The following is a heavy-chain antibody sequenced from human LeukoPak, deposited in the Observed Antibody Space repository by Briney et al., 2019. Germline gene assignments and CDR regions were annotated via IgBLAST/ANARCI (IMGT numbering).Heavy chain of an antibody. CDR2: INPNSGGT. CDR1: GYTFTGYY. V-gene: IGHV1-2*02. Sequence: ASVKVSCKASGYTFTGYYMHWVRQAPGQGLEWMGWINPNSGGTNYAQKFQGRVTMTRDTSISTAYMELSRLRSDDTAVYYCARPDSYYYYGMDVWGRGTTVTASS. CDR3: ARPDSYYYYGMDV. J-gene: IGHJ6*02.